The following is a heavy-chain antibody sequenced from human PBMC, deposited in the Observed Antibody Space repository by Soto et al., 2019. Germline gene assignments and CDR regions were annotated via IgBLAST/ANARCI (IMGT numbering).Heavy chain of an antibody. CDR2: ITISGDYT. CDR1: GFTLSNFV. CDR3: AKDLGPYGSGSTPGP. V-gene: IGHV3-23*01. D-gene: IGHD3-10*01. J-gene: IGHJ5*02. Sequence: GGSLRLSCAASGFTLSNFVMSWVRQAPGKGLEWVSSITISGDYTYYADSVKGRFTISRDNSKNTLYLHMNSLRAEDAAIYYCAKDLGPYGSGSTPGPWGQGTLVTVSS.